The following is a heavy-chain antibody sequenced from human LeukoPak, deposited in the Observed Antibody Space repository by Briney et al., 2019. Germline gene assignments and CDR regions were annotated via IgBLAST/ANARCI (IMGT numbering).Heavy chain of an antibody. D-gene: IGHD2-2*01. V-gene: IGHV3-49*03. CDR3: TRSVVPADNDAFDI. CDR1: GFTFGDYA. Sequence: GGSLRLSCTASGFTFGDYAMSWFRQAPGKGLEWVGFIRSKAYGGTTEYAASVKGRFTISRDDSKSIAYLQMNSLKTEDTAVYYCTRSVVPADNDAFDIWGQGTMVTVSS. CDR2: IRSKAYGGTT. J-gene: IGHJ3*02.